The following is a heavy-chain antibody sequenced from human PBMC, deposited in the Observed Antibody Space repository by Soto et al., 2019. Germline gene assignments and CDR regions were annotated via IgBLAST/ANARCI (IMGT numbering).Heavy chain of an antibody. J-gene: IGHJ4*02. CDR3: ARGQGTTIFGVAH. V-gene: IGHV3-13*01. Sequence: GGSLRLSCAASGFTFSSYDMHWVRQAKGKGLEWVSAIGTAGDTYYPGSVKGRFTISRENAKNSLYLQMNSLRAEDMAVYYCARGQGTTIFGVAHWGQGTLVTVSS. CDR1: GFTFSSYD. D-gene: IGHD3-3*01. CDR2: IGTAGDT.